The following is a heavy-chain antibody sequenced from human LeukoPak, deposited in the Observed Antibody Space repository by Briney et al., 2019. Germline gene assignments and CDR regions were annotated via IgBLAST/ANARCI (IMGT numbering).Heavy chain of an antibody. Sequence: GGSLRLSCAASGFSFSSYAMSWVRQAPGKGLEWVSAISGSGGSTYYADSVKGRFTISRDNSKNTLYLQMNSLRAEDTAVYYCAKDSYGDYNFDYWGQGTLVTVSS. V-gene: IGHV3-23*01. D-gene: IGHD4-17*01. J-gene: IGHJ4*02. CDR1: GFSFSSYA. CDR3: AKDSYGDYNFDY. CDR2: ISGSGGST.